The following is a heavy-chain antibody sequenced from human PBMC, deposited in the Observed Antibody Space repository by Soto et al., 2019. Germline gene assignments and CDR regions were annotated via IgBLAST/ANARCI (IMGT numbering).Heavy chain of an antibody. CDR1: GFSLSTSGVG. J-gene: IGHJ4*02. D-gene: IGHD3-22*01. CDR3: AHSLGYYDSSGYYVY. Sequence: QITLKESGPTLVKPTQTLTLTCTFSGFSLSTSGVGVGWIRQPPGKALEWLALIYWDDDKRYSPSLKSRLTITQDTSKNQVVLTITNMEPWDTATYYCAHSLGYYDSSGYYVYWGQGTLVTVSS. CDR2: IYWDDDK. V-gene: IGHV2-5*02.